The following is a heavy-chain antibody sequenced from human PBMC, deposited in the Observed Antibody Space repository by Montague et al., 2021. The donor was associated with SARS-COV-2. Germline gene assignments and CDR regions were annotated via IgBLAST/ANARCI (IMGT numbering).Heavy chain of an antibody. Sequence: SETLSLTCTVSGGSVSSGSYYWSWLRQSPGKGLEWIGYIYYSGSTNYNPSLKSRVTISVDTSKNQFSLKLSSVTAADTAVYYCASSGWYPGWFDPWGQGTLVTVSS. V-gene: IGHV4-61*01. J-gene: IGHJ5*02. CDR3: ASSGWYPGWFDP. D-gene: IGHD6-19*01. CDR2: IYYSGST. CDR1: GGSVSSGSYY.